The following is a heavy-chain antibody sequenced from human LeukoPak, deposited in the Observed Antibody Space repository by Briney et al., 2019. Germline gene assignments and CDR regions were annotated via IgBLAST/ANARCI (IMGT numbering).Heavy chain of an antibody. CDR2: ISSNGGST. CDR3: AREYCRGGSCYAHDAFDI. J-gene: IGHJ3*02. D-gene: IGHD2-15*01. CDR1: GFTFSNYA. V-gene: IGHV3-64*01. Sequence: GGSLRLSCAASGFTFSNYAMHWVRQAPGKGLEYVSAISSNGGSTYYANSVKGRFTISRDNSKNTLYLQMGSLRAEDMAVYYCAREYCRGGSCYAHDAFDIWGQGTMVTVSS.